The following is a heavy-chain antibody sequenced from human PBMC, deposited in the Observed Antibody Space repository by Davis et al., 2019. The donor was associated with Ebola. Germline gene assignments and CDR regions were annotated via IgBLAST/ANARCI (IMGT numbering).Heavy chain of an antibody. CDR1: RNNLTTSW. CDR2: IYPGHSTT. J-gene: IGHJ4*02. CDR3: ASGMIVMGFRFDY. Sequence: GGSLRLSCKSSRNNLTTSWIAWVRQLPGKGVEWMAMIYPGHSTTKYSPSFRGLVTISVDRSTTTAYLQWNSRKASDTAMYYCASGMIVMGFRFDYWGQGTPDTVSS. V-gene: IGHV5-51*01. D-gene: IGHD2-21*01.